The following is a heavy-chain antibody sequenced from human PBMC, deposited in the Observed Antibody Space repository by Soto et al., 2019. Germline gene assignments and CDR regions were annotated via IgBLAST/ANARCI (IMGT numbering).Heavy chain of an antibody. Sequence: GGSLILSCAASGFTFSSYAMSWVRQAPGKGLEWVSAISGSGGSTYYADSVKGRFTISRDNSRNTLYLQMNSLRAEDTAVYYCAKDFLYYDSSGFHSALFDYWGQGTLVTVSS. CDR2: ISGSGGST. J-gene: IGHJ4*02. V-gene: IGHV3-23*01. D-gene: IGHD3-22*01. CDR3: AKDFLYYDSSGFHSALFDY. CDR1: GFTFSSYA.